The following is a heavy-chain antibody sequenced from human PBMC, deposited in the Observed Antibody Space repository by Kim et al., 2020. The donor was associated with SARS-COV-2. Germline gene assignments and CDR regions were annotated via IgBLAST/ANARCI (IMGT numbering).Heavy chain of an antibody. V-gene: IGHV3-15*01. J-gene: IGHJ4*02. CDR2: KSDGETT. Sequence: KSDGETTDYAAPVKGRFTISRDDSTNTLYLQMNSLKTEDTAVYYCTNYDDWGQGTLVTVSS. CDR3: TNYDD.